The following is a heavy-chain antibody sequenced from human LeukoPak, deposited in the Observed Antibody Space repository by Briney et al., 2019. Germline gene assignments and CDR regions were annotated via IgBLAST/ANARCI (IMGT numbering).Heavy chain of an antibody. CDR1: GFTFSSYW. CDR2: INSDGSST. D-gene: IGHD6-19*01. Sequence: PGGSLRLSCAASGFTFSSYWMHSVRQAPGKGLVWVSRINSDGSSTSYADSVKGRFTISRDNAKNTLYLQMNSLRAEDTAVYYCARDSSSGWIYYYYGMDVWGQGTTVTVSS. CDR3: ARDSSSGWIYYYYGMDV. V-gene: IGHV3-74*01. J-gene: IGHJ6*02.